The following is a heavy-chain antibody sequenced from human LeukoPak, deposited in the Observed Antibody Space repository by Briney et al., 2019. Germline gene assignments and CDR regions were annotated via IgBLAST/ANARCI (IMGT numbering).Heavy chain of an antibody. J-gene: IGHJ4*02. V-gene: IGHV5-51*01. CDR3: ARPPSRGYSSSFEY. Sequence: GESLKISCKGSGYSFANYFIAWVRQMPGKGLEWMGIIYPGDSDTRYSPSFQGQVTISADKSINTAYLQWSSLKASDTAMYYCARPPSRGYSSSFEYWGQGTLVTVSS. CDR1: GYSFANYF. D-gene: IGHD2-2*03. CDR2: IYPGDSDT.